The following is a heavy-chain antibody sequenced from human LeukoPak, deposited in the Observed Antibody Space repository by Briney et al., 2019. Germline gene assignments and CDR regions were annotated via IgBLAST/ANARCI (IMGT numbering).Heavy chain of an antibody. D-gene: IGHD2-15*01. Sequence: QTGGSLRLSCAASGFTFSSYGMHWVRQAPGKGLEWVAFIRYDGSNKYYADSVKGRFTISRDSSKNTLFLQMNRLRPEDAAVYYCAKAPVTTCRGAFCYPFDYWGLGTLVTVSS. CDR1: GFTFSSYG. J-gene: IGHJ4*02. CDR2: IRYDGSNK. CDR3: AKAPVTTCRGAFCYPFDY. V-gene: IGHV3-30*02.